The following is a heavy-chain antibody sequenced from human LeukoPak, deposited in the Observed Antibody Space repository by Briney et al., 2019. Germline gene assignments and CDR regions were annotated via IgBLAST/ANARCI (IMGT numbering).Heavy chain of an antibody. J-gene: IGHJ4*02. CDR1: GFTFSSYW. D-gene: IGHD1-26*01. CDR2: IKQDGSEK. Sequence: GGSPRLSCAASGFTFSSYWMSWVRQAPGKGLKWVANIKQDGSEKYYGDSVKGRFTISRDNAKNSLYLQMNSLRAEDTAVYYCARWDSGSYYGIGDWGQGTLVTVSS. V-gene: IGHV3-7*01. CDR3: ARWDSGSYYGIGD.